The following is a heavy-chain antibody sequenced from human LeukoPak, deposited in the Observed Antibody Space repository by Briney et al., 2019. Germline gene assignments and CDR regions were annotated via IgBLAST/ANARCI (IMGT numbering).Heavy chain of an antibody. D-gene: IGHD5-18*01. Sequence: GGSLRLSCAPSGFTLSTYGMHWVRQVPGKGLEWVTFIRYDGNNKYYTDSVKGRFTISRDNSKNTLYLQMNSLRAEDTGVYYCAKDGYSYGFDPWGQGTPVTVSS. J-gene: IGHJ5*02. V-gene: IGHV3-30*02. CDR1: GFTLSTYG. CDR3: AKDGYSYGFDP. CDR2: IRYDGNNK.